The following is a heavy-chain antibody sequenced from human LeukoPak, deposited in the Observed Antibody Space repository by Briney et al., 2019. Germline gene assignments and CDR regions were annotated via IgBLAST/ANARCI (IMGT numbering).Heavy chain of an antibody. J-gene: IGHJ4*02. CDR3: ARDVYCSSTSCYYYFDY. Sequence: PSETLSLTCTVSGGSISSSSYYWGWIRQPPGKGLEWIGSIYYSGSTYYNPSLKSRVTISVDRSKNQFSLKLSSVTAADTAVYYCARDVYCSSTSCYYYFDYWGQGTLVTVSS. V-gene: IGHV4-39*07. CDR1: GGSISSSSYY. CDR2: IYYSGST. D-gene: IGHD2-2*01.